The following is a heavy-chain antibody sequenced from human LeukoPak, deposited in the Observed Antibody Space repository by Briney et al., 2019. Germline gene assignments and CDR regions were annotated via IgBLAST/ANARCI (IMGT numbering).Heavy chain of an antibody. Sequence: GASVNVSCKASGYTFTGYYMHWVRQAPGQGLEWMGRINTNGGGTNYAQKLQGSVTTTRDTSISTAYMELSRLRSDDTAVYYCAIATRIAVAGNWGQGTLVTVSS. CDR3: AIATRIAVAGN. CDR2: INTNGGGT. V-gene: IGHV1-2*06. J-gene: IGHJ4*02. CDR1: GYTFTGYY. D-gene: IGHD6-19*01.